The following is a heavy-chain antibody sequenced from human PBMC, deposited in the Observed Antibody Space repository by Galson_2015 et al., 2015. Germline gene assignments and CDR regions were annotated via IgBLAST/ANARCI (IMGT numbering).Heavy chain of an antibody. V-gene: IGHV3-7*01. CDR2: IKQDGSEK. Sequence: SLRLSCAASGFTFSSYWMSWVRQAPGKGLEWVANIKQDGSEKYYVDSVKGRFTISRDNAKNSLYLQMNSLRAEDTAVYYCARHGGHYYCYYMDVGGKGTTATVSS. J-gene: IGHJ6*03. CDR1: GFTFSSYW. CDR3: ARHGGHYYCYYMDV. D-gene: IGHD4-23*01.